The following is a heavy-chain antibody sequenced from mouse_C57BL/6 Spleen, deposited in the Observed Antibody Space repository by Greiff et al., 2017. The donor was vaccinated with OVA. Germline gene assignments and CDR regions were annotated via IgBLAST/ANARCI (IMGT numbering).Heavy chain of an antibody. V-gene: IGHV1-22*01. CDR1: GYTFTDYN. Sequence: EVHLVESGPELVKPGASVKMSCKASGYTFTDYNMHWVKQSHGKSLEWIGYINPNNGGTSYNQKFKGKATLTVNKSSSTAYMELRSLTSEDSAVYYCARGGYYPCGYWGQGTTLTVSS. J-gene: IGHJ2*01. CDR3: ARGGYYPCGY. D-gene: IGHD2-3*01. CDR2: INPNNGGT.